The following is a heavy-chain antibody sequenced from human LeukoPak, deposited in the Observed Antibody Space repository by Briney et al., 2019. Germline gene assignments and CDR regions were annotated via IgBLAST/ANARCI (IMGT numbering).Heavy chain of an antibody. CDR1: GGSISSYY. CDR3: ASQYNWNEGGVDY. CDR2: IYYSGST. V-gene: IGHV4-59*01. Sequence: PSETLSLTCTVSGGSISSYYWSWIRQPPGKGLERIGYIYYSGSTNYNPSLKSRVTISVDTSKNQLSLKLSSVTAADTAVYYCASQYNWNEGGVDYWGQGTLVTVSS. J-gene: IGHJ4*02. D-gene: IGHD1-1*01.